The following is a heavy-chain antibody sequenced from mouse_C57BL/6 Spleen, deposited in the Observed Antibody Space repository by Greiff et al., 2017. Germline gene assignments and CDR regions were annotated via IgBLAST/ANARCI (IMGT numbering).Heavy chain of an antibody. J-gene: IGHJ2*01. CDR2: ISYDGSN. CDR1: GYSITSGYY. D-gene: IGHD2-1*01. CDR3: ARDEGGNYDY. V-gene: IGHV3-6*01. Sequence: DVHLVESGPGLVKPSQSLSLTCSVTGYSITSGYYWNWIRQFPGNKLEWMGYISYDGSNNYNPSLKNRISITRDTSKNQFFLKLNSVTTEDTATYYCARDEGGNYDYWGQGTTLTVSS.